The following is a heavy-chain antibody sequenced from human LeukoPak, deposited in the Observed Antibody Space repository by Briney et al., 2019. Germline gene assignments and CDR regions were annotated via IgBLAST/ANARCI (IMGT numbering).Heavy chain of an antibody. V-gene: IGHV3-74*01. J-gene: IGHJ6*02. CDR2: INSDGSST. CDR1: GFTFSSYS. Sequence: GGSLRLSCAASGFTFSSYSMNWVRQAPGKGLVWVSRINSDGSSTSYADSVKGRFTISRDNAKNTLYLQMNSLRAEDTAVYYCARDEGHRYCSSTSCYGPPTYGMDVRGQGTTVTVSS. CDR3: ARDEGHRYCSSTSCYGPPTYGMDV. D-gene: IGHD2-2*01.